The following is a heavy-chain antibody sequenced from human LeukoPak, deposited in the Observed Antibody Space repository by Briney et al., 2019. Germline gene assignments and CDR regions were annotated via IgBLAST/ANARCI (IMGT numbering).Heavy chain of an antibody. CDR3: ARHEADYDFWSGPPDY. CDR1: GGSIRSSYYY. D-gene: IGHD3-3*01. V-gene: IGHV4-39*01. Sequence: SETLSLTCTVSGGSIRSSYYYWGWIRQPPGKGLEWIGSIYYSGSTYYNPSLKSRVTISVDTSKNQFSLKLSSVTAADTAVYYCARHEADYDFWSGPPDYWGQGTLVTVSS. J-gene: IGHJ4*02. CDR2: IYYSGST.